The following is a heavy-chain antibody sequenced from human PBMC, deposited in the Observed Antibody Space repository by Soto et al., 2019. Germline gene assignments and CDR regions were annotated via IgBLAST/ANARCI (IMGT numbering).Heavy chain of an antibody. CDR2: IIPIFGTP. CDR1: GGTFSSYA. J-gene: IGHJ4*02. Sequence: QVQLVQSGAEVKKPGSSVKVSCKASGGTFSSYAISWVRQAPGQGLEWMGGIIPIFGTPNYAQKLQGRVTLTADESTSTAYMGQSSLRSEDRAVYYCARRVGANAFDNWGQGTLGTVSS. CDR3: ARRVGANAFDN. V-gene: IGHV1-69*12. D-gene: IGHD1-26*01.